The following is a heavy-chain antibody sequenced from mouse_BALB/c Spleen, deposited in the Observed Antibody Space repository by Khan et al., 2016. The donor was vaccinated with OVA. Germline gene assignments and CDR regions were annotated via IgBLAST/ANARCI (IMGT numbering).Heavy chain of an antibody. Sequence: EVELVESGGDLVKPGGSLKLSCAASGFTFSSYGMSWVRQTPDKRLEWVATISSGGHYTYFPDSVRGRFTISRDNAKNTLYLQMSSLKSEDTAIYYCASHLTGSFAYWGQGTLVTVSA. D-gene: IGHD4-1*01. J-gene: IGHJ3*01. CDR2: ISSGGHYT. V-gene: IGHV5-6*01. CDR1: GFTFSSYG. CDR3: ASHLTGSFAY.